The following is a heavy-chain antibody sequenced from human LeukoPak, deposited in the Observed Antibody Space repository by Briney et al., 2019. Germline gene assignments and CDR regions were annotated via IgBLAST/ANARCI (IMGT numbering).Heavy chain of an antibody. CDR1: GFSFSTYA. V-gene: IGHV3-23*01. J-gene: IGHJ4*02. Sequence: GGSLRLSCAASGFSFSTYAMSWVRQAPGKGLEWVTTISGSRANTYYEDCGRGRFTISRDNSKNKLYLNMNSLRAEDTAVYYCAKERAGYTNPYYFDYWGQGTLVTVSS. CDR3: AKERAGYTNPYYFDY. D-gene: IGHD3-16*02. CDR2: ISGSRANT.